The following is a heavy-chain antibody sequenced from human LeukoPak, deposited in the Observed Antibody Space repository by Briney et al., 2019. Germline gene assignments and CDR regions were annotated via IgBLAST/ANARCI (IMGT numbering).Heavy chain of an antibody. D-gene: IGHD6-19*01. Sequence: GGSLRLSCAASGFTFDDYAMHWVRHAPGKGLEWVSGISWDSGSIGYADSVKGRFTISRDNAKNSLYLQMNSLRAEDMALYYCARDVTASGWYSWFDPWGQGTLVPVSS. CDR1: GFTFDDYA. V-gene: IGHV3-9*03. CDR2: ISWDSGSI. J-gene: IGHJ5*02. CDR3: ARDVTASGWYSWFDP.